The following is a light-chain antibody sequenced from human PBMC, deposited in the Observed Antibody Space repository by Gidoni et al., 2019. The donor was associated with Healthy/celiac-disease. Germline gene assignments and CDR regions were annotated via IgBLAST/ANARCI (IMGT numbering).Light chain of an antibody. CDR3: MQALQTPST. Sequence: DIVMTQSPLSLPVTPGEPASISCRSSQSLLHSNGYNYLDWYLQKPGQSPQLLIDLGYNRASGVPDRFSGSGSGTDFTLKSSRVEAEDVGVYYCMQALQTPSTFGQGTKLEIK. J-gene: IGKJ2*02. V-gene: IGKV2-28*01. CDR2: LGY. CDR1: QSLLHSNGYNY.